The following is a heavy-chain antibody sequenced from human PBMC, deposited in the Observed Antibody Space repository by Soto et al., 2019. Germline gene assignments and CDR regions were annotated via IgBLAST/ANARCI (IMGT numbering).Heavy chain of an antibody. CDR1: GGTFSSSG. CDR2: IVPSLDTT. D-gene: IGHD3-16*02. J-gene: IGHJ6*02. Sequence: SVKVSCKASGGTFSSSGFSWVRQAPGQGLEWMGMIVPSLDTTNYAQKFQARVTITADEVTSTAYMGLRSLRSEDTAVYYCARWPQPRYTADPYAVDVWGQGTRVTVSS. V-gene: IGHV1-69*11. CDR3: ARWPQPRYTADPYAVDV.